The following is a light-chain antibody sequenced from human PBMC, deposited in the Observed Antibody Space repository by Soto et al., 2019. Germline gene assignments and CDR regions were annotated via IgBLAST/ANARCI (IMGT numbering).Light chain of an antibody. CDR2: GAS. Sequence: EIVMTQSPATLSVSPGERATLSCSASQSVSSNLAWYQQKPGQAPRLLIYGASTRATGIPARFSGSGSGTEFTLTICSLQSEDFAVYYCQQYNNWPRTFGQGTKWIS. CDR3: QQYNNWPRT. V-gene: IGKV3-15*01. CDR1: QSVSSN. J-gene: IGKJ1*01.